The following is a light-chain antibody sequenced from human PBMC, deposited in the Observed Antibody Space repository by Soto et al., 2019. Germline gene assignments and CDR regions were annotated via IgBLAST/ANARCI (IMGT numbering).Light chain of an antibody. CDR3: QQYGYSFRA. CDR2: GAS. J-gene: IGKJ1*01. V-gene: IGKV3-20*01. Sequence: EILLTQSPGTLSLSPGERATLCCRASQSVSSSYLSWYQLKPGQAPRLLIYGASSRATGIPDRFSGSGSGTDFTLTISRLEPEDFAVYYCQQYGYSFRAFGQGTKVEL. CDR1: QSVSSSY.